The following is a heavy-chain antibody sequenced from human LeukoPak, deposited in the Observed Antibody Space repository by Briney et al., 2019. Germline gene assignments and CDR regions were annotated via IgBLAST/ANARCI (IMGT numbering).Heavy chain of an antibody. J-gene: IGHJ6*03. D-gene: IGHD6-6*01. CDR1: GGTFSSYA. V-gene: IGHV1-69*13. Sequence: SVKVSCKASGGTFSSYAISWVRQAPGQGLEWMGGIIPIFGTANYAQKFQGRVTITADESTSTAYMELSSLRSEDTAVYYCARCHAGSSSYYYYYMDVWGKGTTVTVSS. CDR3: ARCHAGSSSYYYYYMDV. CDR2: IIPIFGTA.